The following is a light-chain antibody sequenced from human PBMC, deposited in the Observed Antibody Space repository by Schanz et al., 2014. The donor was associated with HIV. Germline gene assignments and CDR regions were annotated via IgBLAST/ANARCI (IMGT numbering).Light chain of an antibody. CDR2: AAS. CDR3: QQSYITPLT. J-gene: IGKJ4*01. V-gene: IGKV1-39*01. Sequence: DIQLTQSPFSLSASVGDRVNITCRASQSVSTFLNWYQHRPGKAPKLLISAASTLHSGVPSRFSGSGSGTDFTLTISSLQTEDFATYHCQQSYITPLTFGGGTKVE. CDR1: QSVSTF.